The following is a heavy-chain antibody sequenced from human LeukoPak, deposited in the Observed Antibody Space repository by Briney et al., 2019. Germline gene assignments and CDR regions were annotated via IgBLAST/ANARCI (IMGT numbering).Heavy chain of an antibody. CDR2: ISSSSSYI. CDR3: ARLPAVQLDY. CDR1: GFTFSSYS. V-gene: IGHV3-21*01. Sequence: PGGSLRLSXAASGFTFSSYSMNWVRQAPGKGLEWVSSISSSSSYIYYADSVKGRFTISRDNAKNSLYLQMNSLRAEDTAVYYCARLPAVQLDYWGQGTLVTVSS. D-gene: IGHD1-14*01. J-gene: IGHJ4*02.